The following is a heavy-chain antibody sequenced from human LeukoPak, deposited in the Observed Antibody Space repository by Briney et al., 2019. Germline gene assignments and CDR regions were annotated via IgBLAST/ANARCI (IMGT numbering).Heavy chain of an antibody. V-gene: IGHV5-51*04. CDR3: ARRIAVAGRYYFDY. CDR1: GYSFTIYW. D-gene: IGHD6-19*01. CDR2: IYPGDPDT. Sequence: GESLKISCKGSGYSFTIYWIGWVRQIPGKGLEWMGIIYPGDPDTRYSPSFQGQVTISADKPISTAYLQWSSMKASDTAMYYCARRIAVAGRYYFDYWGQGTLVTVSS. J-gene: IGHJ4*02.